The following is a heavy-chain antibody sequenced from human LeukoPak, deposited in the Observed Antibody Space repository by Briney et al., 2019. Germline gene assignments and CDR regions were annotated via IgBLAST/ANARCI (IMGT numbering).Heavy chain of an antibody. CDR1: GGSFSGYY. D-gene: IGHD3-3*01. Sequence: SETLSLTCAVYGGSFSGYYWGWIRQPPGKGLEWIGSIYYSESTYYNPSLKSRVTISVDTSKNQFSLKLSSVTAADTAVYYCATNYDLNAFDIWGQGTMVTVSS. CDR2: IYYSEST. J-gene: IGHJ3*02. CDR3: ATNYDLNAFDI. V-gene: IGHV4-34*01.